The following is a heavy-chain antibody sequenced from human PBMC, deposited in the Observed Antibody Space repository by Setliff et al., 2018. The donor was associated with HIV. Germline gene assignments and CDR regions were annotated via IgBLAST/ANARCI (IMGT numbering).Heavy chain of an antibody. D-gene: IGHD6-6*01. CDR3: ARDPAPSSSASYFQH. CDR2: INPNSGGT. Sequence: ASVKVSCKASSNTFINDVFNWVRQAPGQGLEWMGWINPNSGGTNYAQKFQGRVTMTRDTSISTAYMELSRLRSDDTAVYYCARDPAPSSSASYFQHWGQGTPVTVSS. J-gene: IGHJ1*01. CDR1: SNTFINDV. V-gene: IGHV1-2*02.